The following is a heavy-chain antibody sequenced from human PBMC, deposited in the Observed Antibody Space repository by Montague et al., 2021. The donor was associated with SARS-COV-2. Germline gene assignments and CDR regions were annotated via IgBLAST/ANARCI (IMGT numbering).Heavy chain of an antibody. D-gene: IGHD5-24*01. V-gene: IGHV3-48*03. CDR1: TFALSTYE. Sequence: SLRLSCAASTFALSTYELNWVRQAPGKGLEWVSKITSSGTSIYYADSVKGHFTISRDDAKNSLYLQMNSLRAEDTGVYYCARNEQLRGDMDVWGQGTTVIVSS. CDR3: ARNEQLRGDMDV. J-gene: IGHJ6*02. CDR2: ITSSGTSI.